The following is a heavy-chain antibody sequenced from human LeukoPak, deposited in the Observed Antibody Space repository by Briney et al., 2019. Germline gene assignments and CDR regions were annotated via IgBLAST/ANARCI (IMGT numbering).Heavy chain of an antibody. CDR2: VNLQGST. J-gene: IGHJ4*02. Sequence: PAETLSLTCGVSGGSITNTNYWTWVRQPPGKGLEWIGEVNLQGSTNYNPSLMGRVAISVDTSENHISLQLTSVTAADTAVYYCAREGGPYRPLDYSGQGTLVTVSS. V-gene: IGHV4-4*02. CDR1: GGSITNTNY. CDR3: AREGGPYRPLDY.